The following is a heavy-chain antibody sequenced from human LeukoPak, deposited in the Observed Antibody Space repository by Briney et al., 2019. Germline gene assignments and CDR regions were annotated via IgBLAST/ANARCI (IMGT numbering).Heavy chain of an antibody. CDR2: IHYTGST. D-gene: IGHD6-19*01. J-gene: IGHJ4*02. Sequence: SQTLSLTCTVFGGSFRSGHYYWSWVRQLPGQGLEWIGNIHYTGSTDYNPSLKSRISISLDTSRNQFSLKLSSVTAADTAVYFCARETSGWTKGFDVWGQGTLVTVSS. CDR1: GGSFRSGHYY. CDR3: ARETSGWTKGFDV. V-gene: IGHV4-31*03.